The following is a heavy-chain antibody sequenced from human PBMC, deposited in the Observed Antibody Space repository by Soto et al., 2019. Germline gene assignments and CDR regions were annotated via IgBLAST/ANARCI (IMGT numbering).Heavy chain of an antibody. CDR2: ISGSGGST. V-gene: IGHV3-23*01. J-gene: IGHJ6*03. CDR1: GFTFSSYA. Sequence: GGSLRLSCAASGFTFSSYAMSWVRQAPGKGLEWVSAISGSGGSTYYADSVKGRFTISRDNSKNTLYLQMNSLRAEDTAVYYCAKGAGCEYYYYYYMDVWGKGTTVTVSS. CDR3: AKGAGCEYYYYYYMDV.